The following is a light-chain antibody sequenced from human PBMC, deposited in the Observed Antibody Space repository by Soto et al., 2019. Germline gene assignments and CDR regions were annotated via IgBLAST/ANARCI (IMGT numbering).Light chain of an antibody. Sequence: EIVLTQSPGTLSLSPGERATLSWMASQSVSSSYLAWYQQKPGQAPRLLIYGASSRATGIPDRFSGSGSGTDFTLTISRLEPEDFAVYYCQQYGSSLITFGQGTRLEIK. CDR1: QSVSSSY. J-gene: IGKJ5*01. CDR3: QQYGSSLIT. V-gene: IGKV3-20*01. CDR2: GAS.